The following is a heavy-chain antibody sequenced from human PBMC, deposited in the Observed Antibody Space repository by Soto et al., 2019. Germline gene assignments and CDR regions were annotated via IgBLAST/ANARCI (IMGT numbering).Heavy chain of an antibody. D-gene: IGHD6-19*01. CDR1: GFTFSSYG. J-gene: IGHJ2*01. CDR3: XRIPQIAVAGTRFGYFDL. Sequence: PGESMRLSCAASGFTFSSYGMHWVRQAPGKGLEWVAVIWYDGSNKYYADSVKGRFTISRDNSKNTLYLQMNSLGAEDTAVYYCXRIPQIAVAGTRFGYFDLWCRGTLVTVSS. CDR2: IWYDGSNK. V-gene: IGHV3-33*01.